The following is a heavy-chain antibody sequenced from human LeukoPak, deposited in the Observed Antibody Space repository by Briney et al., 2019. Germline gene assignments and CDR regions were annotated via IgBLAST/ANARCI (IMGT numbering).Heavy chain of an antibody. CDR1: GGSIRSGTFS. J-gene: IGHJ5*02. CDR2: IHTSGNT. D-gene: IGHD6-13*01. V-gene: IGHV4-61*02. Sequence: KTSVTLSLTCTVSGGSIRSGTFSWSWMWQPAGKGLEWIGRIHTSGNTHYSPSLASRVPVSFDTSNNKFSLKLSSVTAADTAISYCARGLIGAAVKAVYYDPWGQGTLVTVSS. CDR3: ARGLIGAAVKAVYYDP.